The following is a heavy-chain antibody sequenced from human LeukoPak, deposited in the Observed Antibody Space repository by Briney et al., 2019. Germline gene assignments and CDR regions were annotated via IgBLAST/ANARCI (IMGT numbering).Heavy chain of an antibody. CDR3: ARAHHNYYGGCYDH. CDR1: GFSFSSYW. J-gene: IGHJ4*02. Sequence: GGSLRLSCVASGFSFSSYWMYWVRHAPGKGLVVVYRINGDGSTTHYADSVKGRFTISRDNAKNTLYLQMNSLRAEDMAVYYCARAHHNYYGGCYDHWGRGTLVTVSS. CDR2: INGDGSTT. D-gene: IGHD4-23*01. V-gene: IGHV3-74*01.